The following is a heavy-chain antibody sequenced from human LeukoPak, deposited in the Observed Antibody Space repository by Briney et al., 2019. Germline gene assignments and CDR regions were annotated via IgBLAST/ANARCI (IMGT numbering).Heavy chain of an antibody. Sequence: SVKVSCKASGGTFSSYAISWVRQAPGQGLEWMGGIIPIFGTANYAQKFQGRVTITADESTSTAYMELSSLRTEDTAVYYCASVMVRGVINDAFDIWGQGTMVTVSS. CDR1: GGTFSSYA. J-gene: IGHJ3*02. CDR2: IIPIFGTA. D-gene: IGHD3-10*01. V-gene: IGHV1-69*01. CDR3: ASVMVRGVINDAFDI.